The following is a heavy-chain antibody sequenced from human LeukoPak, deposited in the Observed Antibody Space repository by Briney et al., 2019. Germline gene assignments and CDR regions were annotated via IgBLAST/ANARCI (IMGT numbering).Heavy chain of an antibody. D-gene: IGHD4-17*01. Sequence: GSSVTVSCKASGFTFTSSAMQWVRQARGQRLEGIGWIFVGSGNTNYAQKFQERVTITRDMSTSTAYMELSSLRSEDTAVYYCAAMTTVTTFDYFDYWGQGTLVTVSS. V-gene: IGHV1-58*02. CDR3: AAMTTVTTFDYFDY. J-gene: IGHJ4*02. CDR2: IFVGSGNT. CDR1: GFTFTSSA.